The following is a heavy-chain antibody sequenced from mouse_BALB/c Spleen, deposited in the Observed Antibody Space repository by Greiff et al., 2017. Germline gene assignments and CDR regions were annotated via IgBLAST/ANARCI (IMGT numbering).Heavy chain of an antibody. CDR2: IRNKANGYTT. V-gene: IGHV7-3*02. CDR1: GFTFTDYY. Sequence: EVKVVESGGGLVQPGGSLRLSCATSGFTFTDYYMSWVRQPPGKALEWLGFIRNKANGYTTEYSASVKGRFTISRDNSQSILYLQMNTLRAEDSATYYCARALPSYYFDYWGQGTTLTVSS. D-gene: IGHD1-2*01. CDR3: ARALPSYYFDY. J-gene: IGHJ2*01.